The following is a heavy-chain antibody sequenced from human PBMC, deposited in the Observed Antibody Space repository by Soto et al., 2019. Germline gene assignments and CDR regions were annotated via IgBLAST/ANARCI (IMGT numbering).Heavy chain of an antibody. CDR2: IKQDGSEK. Sequence: GSLRLSCAASGFTFSSYSMIWVRQAPGKGLEWVANIKQDGSEKYYVDSVKGRFTISRDNAKNSLYLQMNSLRAEDTAVYYCASEWVGATFGDDDFDIWGQGTPVTVSS. CDR1: GFTFSSYS. V-gene: IGHV3-7*01. CDR3: ASEWVGATFGDDDFDI. J-gene: IGHJ3*02. D-gene: IGHD1-26*01.